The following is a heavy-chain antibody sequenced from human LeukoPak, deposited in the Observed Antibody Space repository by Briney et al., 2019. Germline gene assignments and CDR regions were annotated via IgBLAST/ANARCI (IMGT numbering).Heavy chain of an antibody. D-gene: IGHD2-15*01. J-gene: IGHJ4*02. CDR3: ASMVVVAARDY. CDR2: ISSSGSTI. Sequence: GGSLRLSCAASGFTFSSYEMNWVRQAPGKGLEWVSYISSSGSTIYYADSVKGRFTISRDNAKTSLYLQMNSLRAEDTAVYYCASMVVVAARDYWGQGTLVTVSS. V-gene: IGHV3-48*03. CDR1: GFTFSSYE.